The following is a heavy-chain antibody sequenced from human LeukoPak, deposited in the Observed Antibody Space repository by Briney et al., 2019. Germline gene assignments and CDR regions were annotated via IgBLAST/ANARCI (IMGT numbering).Heavy chain of an antibody. Sequence: SQTLSLTCAISGDSVSSNSAAWNWIRQSPSRGLEWLGRTYYRSKWYNDYAVSVKSRITINPDTSKNQFSLQLNSVTPEDTAVYFCARVYYDILTGFSIRGTFDIWGQGTMVTVS. V-gene: IGHV6-1*01. CDR2: TYYRSKWYN. J-gene: IGHJ3*02. D-gene: IGHD3-9*01. CDR3: ARVYYDILTGFSIRGTFDI. CDR1: GDSVSSNSAA.